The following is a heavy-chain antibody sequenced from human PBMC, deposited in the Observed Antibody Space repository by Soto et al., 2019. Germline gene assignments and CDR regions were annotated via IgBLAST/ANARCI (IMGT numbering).Heavy chain of an antibody. V-gene: IGHV1-46*01. J-gene: IGHJ6*02. CDR2: INPSGGSS. CDR1: VYPLTHFD. CDR3: PIESFATYSYYSMDV. Sequence: SEKVSCKTSVYPLTHFDMQFVRQAPGQGLGCIGIINPSGGSSSYPQKFQCRLTLTRDTSTSIFYMELRRLNSEDTAVYYCPIESFATYSYYSMDVWGHGTTVT. D-gene: IGHD2-21*01.